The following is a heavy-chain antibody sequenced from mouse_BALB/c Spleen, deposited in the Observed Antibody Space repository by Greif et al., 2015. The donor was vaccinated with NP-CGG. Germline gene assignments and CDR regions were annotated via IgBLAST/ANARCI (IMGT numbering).Heavy chain of an antibody. CDR2: IYPGDGDT. CDR3: ARYENFDY. Sequence: QVQLQQSGPELVKPGASVKISCKASGYAFSSSWMNWVKQRPGQGLEWIGRIYPGDGDTNYNGKFKGKATLTADKSSSTAYMQLSSLTSVDSAVYFCARYENFDYWGQGTTLTVSS. D-gene: IGHD2-3*01. J-gene: IGHJ2*01. V-gene: IGHV1-82*01. CDR1: GYAFSSSW.